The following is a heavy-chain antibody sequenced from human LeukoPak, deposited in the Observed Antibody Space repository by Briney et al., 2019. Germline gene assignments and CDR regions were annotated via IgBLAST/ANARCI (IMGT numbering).Heavy chain of an antibody. CDR3: ARVRGFGDYNWFDP. CDR1: GGSIDNTNW. CDR2: IHRSGTT. Sequence: SETLSLTCAVSGGSIDNTNWWSWVRQPPGKGLEWIGEIHRSGTTHYNPSLKSRVTISLDQSKNQFSLNLSSVTAADTAVYYCARVRGFGDYNWFDPWGQGTLVTVSS. J-gene: IGHJ5*02. V-gene: IGHV4-4*02. D-gene: IGHD3-10*01.